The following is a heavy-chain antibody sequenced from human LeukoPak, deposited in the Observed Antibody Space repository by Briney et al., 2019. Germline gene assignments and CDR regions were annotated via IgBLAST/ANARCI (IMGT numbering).Heavy chain of an antibody. CDR2: IYYSGST. D-gene: IGHD2-21*02. J-gene: IGHJ3*01. CDR3: AREERGRAAVTGIRWYAFDV. CDR1: GGSVSSGDSY. Sequence: SQTLSLTCTVSGGSVSSGDSYWSWTRRPPGKGLEWVGYIYYSGSTYYNPSLKSRVTILVDMSENQVSLHLSSVTAADTAVYFCAREERGRAAVTGIRWYAFDVWGQGTRVTVSS. V-gene: IGHV4-30-4*01.